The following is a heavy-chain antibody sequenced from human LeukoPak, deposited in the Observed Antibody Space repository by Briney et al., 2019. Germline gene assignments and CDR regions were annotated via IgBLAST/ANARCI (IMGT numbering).Heavy chain of an antibody. CDR3: ARHKDPAYGDRKLFDY. CDR2: IRSKTNSFAT. J-gene: IGHJ4*02. Sequence: GRSLKLSCAASGFTLSDSAMHWVRQASGKGLEWVGRIRSKTNSFATEYAASVKGRFTIPRDDSKNTVYLQLNSLKTEDTATYFCARHKDPAYGDRKLFDYWGLGTLVTVSS. CDR1: GFTLSDSA. V-gene: IGHV3-73*01. D-gene: IGHD4/OR15-4a*01.